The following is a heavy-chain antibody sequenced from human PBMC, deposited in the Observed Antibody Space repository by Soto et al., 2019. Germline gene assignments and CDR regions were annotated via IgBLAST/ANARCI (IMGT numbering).Heavy chain of an antibody. D-gene: IGHD3-16*02. Sequence: SETLSLTCTVSGGSLNSGGYYWTWIRQHPGKGLEWIGYIFYSRTTSYNPSLKSRVTISGDTSKNQFSLPLRSVTAADLAVYYWSLYSPGERPCYYDFSGQGPLVTVSS. CDR2: IFYSRTT. V-gene: IGHV4-31*02. J-gene: IGHJ4*01. CDR3: SLYSPGERPCYYDF. CDR1: GGSLNSGGYY.